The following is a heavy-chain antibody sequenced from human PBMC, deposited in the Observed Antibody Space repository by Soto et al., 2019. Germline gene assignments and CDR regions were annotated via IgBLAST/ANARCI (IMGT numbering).Heavy chain of an antibody. CDR1: GYTFINYY. Sequence: GASVKVSCKASGYTFINYYIHWVRQAPGHGLEWMAIINPTGGSTNYAQKFQGRLTLTMDTSTSTVYMELSSLRSEDTAVYYCASSSPGSRTLMDIWGQGTMVTVSS. V-gene: IGHV1-46*03. J-gene: IGHJ3*02. CDR3: ASSSPGSRTLMDI. D-gene: IGHD6-13*01. CDR2: INPTGGST.